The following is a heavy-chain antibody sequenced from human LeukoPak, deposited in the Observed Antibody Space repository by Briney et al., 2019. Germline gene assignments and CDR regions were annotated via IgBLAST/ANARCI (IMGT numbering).Heavy chain of an antibody. D-gene: IGHD6-19*01. J-gene: IGHJ3*02. CDR2: ITSSGSTI. CDR3: ARSGWENRNAFDI. V-gene: IGHV3-11*04. Sequence: GGSLRLSCAAAGFTFSDYYMSWIRQAPGKGLEWVSYITSSGSTIYYADSVKGRFTISRDNAKNSLYLQMNSLRAEDTAVYYCARSGWENRNAFDIWGQGTMVTVSS. CDR1: GFTFSDYY.